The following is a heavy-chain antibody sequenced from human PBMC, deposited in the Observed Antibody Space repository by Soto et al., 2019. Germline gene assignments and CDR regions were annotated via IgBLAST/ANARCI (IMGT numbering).Heavy chain of an antibody. Sequence: EVQLVESGGGLVKPGGSLRLSCAASGFTFSSYSMNWVRQAPGKGLEWVSSISSSSSYIYYADSVQGRFTISRDNAKNSLYLQMNSLRAEDTAVYYCAREQRSGGYSMDVWGKGTTVTFSS. D-gene: IGHD1-1*01. J-gene: IGHJ6*03. CDR3: AREQRSGGYSMDV. CDR2: ISSSSSYI. CDR1: GFTFSSYS. V-gene: IGHV3-21*01.